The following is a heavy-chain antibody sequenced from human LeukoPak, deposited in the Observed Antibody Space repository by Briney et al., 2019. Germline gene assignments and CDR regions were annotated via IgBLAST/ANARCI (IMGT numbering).Heavy chain of an antibody. J-gene: IGHJ4*02. Sequence: SETLSLTCTVSAGTITNYFWTWVRQSPGQGLEWIGYIRYNGGSDSNPSLKSRVTISLDTWNNQFSLRLTSVTAEDTAVYYCAGGELAGTGYWGQGTLVTVSS. CDR3: AGGELAGTGY. V-gene: IGHV4-59*03. CDR2: IRYNGGS. D-gene: IGHD6-19*01. CDR1: AGTITNYF.